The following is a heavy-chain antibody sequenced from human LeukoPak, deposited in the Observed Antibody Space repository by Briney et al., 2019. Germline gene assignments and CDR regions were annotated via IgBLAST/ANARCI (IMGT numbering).Heavy chain of an antibody. Sequence: PGGSLRLSCAASGFTFSDYNMRWIRQAPGKGLEWVANIKQDGSEKYYVDSVKGRFTISRDNAKNSLYLQMNSLRAEDTAVYYCARDQYTMVRGVIKGGVDYWGQGTLVTVSS. CDR1: GFTFSDYN. CDR2: IKQDGSEK. D-gene: IGHD3-10*01. J-gene: IGHJ4*02. CDR3: ARDQYTMVRGVIKGGVDY. V-gene: IGHV3-7*01.